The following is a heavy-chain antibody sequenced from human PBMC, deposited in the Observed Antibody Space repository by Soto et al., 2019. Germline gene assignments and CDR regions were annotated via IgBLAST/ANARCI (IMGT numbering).Heavy chain of an antibody. V-gene: IGHV1-69*12. D-gene: IGHD6-6*01. J-gene: IGHJ6*02. CDR3: ARAHIAARTKRTYYYYGMDV. Sequence: QVQLVQSGAEVKKPGSSVKVSCKASGGTFSSYAISWVRQAPGQGLEWMGGIIPIFGTANYAQKFQGRVTITADESTSPAYMELSSLRSEDTAVYYCARAHIAARTKRTYYYYGMDVWGQGTTVTVSS. CDR2: IIPIFGTA. CDR1: GGTFSSYA.